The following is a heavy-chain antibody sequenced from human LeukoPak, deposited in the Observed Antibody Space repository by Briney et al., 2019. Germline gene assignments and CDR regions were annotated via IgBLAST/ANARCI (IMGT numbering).Heavy chain of an antibody. CDR2: ISHSGST. CDR3: ARGPYYYDSSGYFY. V-gene: IGHV4-38-2*02. J-gene: IGHJ4*02. Sequence: SETLSLTCSVSSYSISRGYYWGWIRQPPGKGLEWIGSISHSGSTYYNPSLKSRVTISVDTSKNQFSLKLSSVTAADTAVYYCARGPYYYDSSGYFYWGQGTLVTVSS. CDR1: SYSISRGYY. D-gene: IGHD3-22*01.